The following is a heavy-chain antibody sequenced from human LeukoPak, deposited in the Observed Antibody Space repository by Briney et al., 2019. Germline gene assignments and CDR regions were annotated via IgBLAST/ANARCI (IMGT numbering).Heavy chain of an antibody. CDR2: IYHSGST. J-gene: IGHJ4*02. D-gene: IGHD2-15*01. Sequence: SETLSLTCAGSGGSISSSNWWSWVRQPPGKGLEWIGEIYHSGSTNYNPSLKSRVTISVDKSKNQFSLKLSSVTAADTAVYYCARGRSGQSPRAPFDYWGQGTLVTVSS. V-gene: IGHV4-4*02. CDR1: GGSISSSNW. CDR3: ARGRSGQSPRAPFDY.